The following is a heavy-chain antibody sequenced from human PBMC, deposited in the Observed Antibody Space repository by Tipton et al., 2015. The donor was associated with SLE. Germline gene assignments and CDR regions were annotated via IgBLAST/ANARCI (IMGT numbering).Heavy chain of an antibody. CDR2: LYYIWNT. CDR1: GGSFSSHY. J-gene: IGHJ4*02. D-gene: IGHD6-13*01. V-gene: IGHV4-59*08. CDR3: VKRGSTWNTIDY. Sequence: TLSLTCTVSGGSFSSHYWSWIRQPPGKGLEWIGYLYYIWNTGYNPSLKSRVTISVDTSKNQFSLKVNSVTAADTAVYYCVKRGSTWNTIDYWGQGTLVTVSS.